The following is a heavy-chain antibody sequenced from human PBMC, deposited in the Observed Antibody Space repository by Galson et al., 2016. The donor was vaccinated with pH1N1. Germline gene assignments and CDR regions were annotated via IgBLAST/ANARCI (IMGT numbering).Heavy chain of an antibody. CDR1: GYSVTRYY. Sequence: SVKVSCKAAGYSVTRYYMHWVRQAPGQGLEWMGIIDPSDGTTTYSEKFQGRISLTRDTSTNSVYMELTTLRPDDSATYFCARRYFLDSWGQGPLVTVSS. J-gene: IGHJ4*02. CDR2: IDPSDGTT. CDR3: ARRYFLDS. V-gene: IGHV1-46*01.